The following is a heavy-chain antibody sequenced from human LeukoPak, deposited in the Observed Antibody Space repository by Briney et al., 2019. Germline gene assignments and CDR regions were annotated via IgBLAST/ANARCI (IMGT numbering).Heavy chain of an antibody. Sequence: QPGVPLRLSCAASGFPLSSYWMSWVRQAPGKGPEWVANIKQDGSNTFYVGSVKGRFTISRDNARHSLYLQVNGLIAEDTAVYYCARVSLCSSFSCSSDYYFYLDVWGKGTTVTVSS. V-gene: IGHV3-7*01. CDR2: IKQDGSNT. CDR1: GFPLSSYW. CDR3: ARVSLCSSFSCSSDYYFYLDV. J-gene: IGHJ6*03. D-gene: IGHD2-2*01.